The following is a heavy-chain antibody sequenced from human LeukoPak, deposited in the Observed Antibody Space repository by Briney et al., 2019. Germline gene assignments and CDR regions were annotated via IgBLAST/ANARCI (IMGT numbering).Heavy chain of an antibody. CDR3: ARTPLTGTNWFDP. CDR2: IYYSGTT. J-gene: IGHJ5*02. Sequence: PSETLSLTCTVSGGSISSSSYYWGWIRQPPGKGLEWIGSIYYSGTTYYNPSLKSRVTISVDKSKNQFSLKLSSVTAADTAVYYCARTPLTGTNWFDPWGQGTLVTVSS. V-gene: IGHV4-39*07. D-gene: IGHD1-7*01. CDR1: GGSISSSSYY.